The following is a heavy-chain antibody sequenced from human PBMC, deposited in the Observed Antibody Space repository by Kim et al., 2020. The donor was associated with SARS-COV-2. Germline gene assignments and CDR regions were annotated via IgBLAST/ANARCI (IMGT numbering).Heavy chain of an antibody. Sequence: GRFTISRDNAKNSLYLQMNSLRAEDTALYYCAKEQYSSSWEYYYYYGMDVWGQGTTVTVSS. D-gene: IGHD6-13*01. CDR3: AKEQYSSSWEYYYYYGMDV. J-gene: IGHJ6*02. V-gene: IGHV3-9*01.